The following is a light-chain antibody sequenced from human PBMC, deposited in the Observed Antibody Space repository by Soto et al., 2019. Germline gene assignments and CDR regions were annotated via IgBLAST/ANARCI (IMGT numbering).Light chain of an antibody. CDR1: SSDVGGYNY. Sequence: QPASVSGSPGQSITISCTGTSSDVGGYNYVSWYQQHPGKAPKLVIYDVSNRPSGVSNRFSGSKSGNTASLTISGLRAEDDADYYCSSFASSNTVIFGGGTELTVL. J-gene: IGLJ2*01. V-gene: IGLV2-14*01. CDR2: DVS. CDR3: SSFASSNTVI.